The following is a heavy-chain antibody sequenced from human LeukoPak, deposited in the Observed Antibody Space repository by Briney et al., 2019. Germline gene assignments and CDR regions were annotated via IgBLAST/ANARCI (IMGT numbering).Heavy chain of an antibody. CDR1: GFTFSSYA. CDR2: ISYDGSNK. Sequence: PSGRSLRLSCAASGFTFSSYAMHWVRQAPGKGLEWVAVISYDGSNKYYADSVKGRFTISRDNSKNTLYLQMNSLRAEDTAVYYCARERYPNTGIVAATHFDYWGQGTLVTVSS. CDR3: ARERYPNTGIVAATHFDY. D-gene: IGHD1-26*01. J-gene: IGHJ4*02. V-gene: IGHV3-30-3*01.